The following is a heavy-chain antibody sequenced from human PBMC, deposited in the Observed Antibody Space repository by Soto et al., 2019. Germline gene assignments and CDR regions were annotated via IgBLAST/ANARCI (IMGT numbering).Heavy chain of an antibody. Sequence: QLQLQESGPGLVKPSETLSLTCTVSGGSISSSSYYWGWIRQPPGKGLEWIGSIYYSGSTYYNPSLKSRVTISVDTSKNQFSLKLSSVTAADPAVYYCARIADYYDSSGYYDRRFYYFDYWGQGTLVTVSS. CDR3: ARIADYYDSSGYYDRRFYYFDY. CDR1: GGSISSSSYY. CDR2: IYYSGST. V-gene: IGHV4-39*01. J-gene: IGHJ4*02. D-gene: IGHD3-22*01.